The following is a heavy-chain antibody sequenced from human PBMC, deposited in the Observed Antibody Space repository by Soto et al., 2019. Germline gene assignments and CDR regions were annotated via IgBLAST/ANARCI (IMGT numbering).Heavy chain of an antibody. V-gene: IGHV3-11*06. CDR3: ARTPSPGGYSYGPSNYYFDY. CDR1: GFTFSDYY. D-gene: IGHD5-18*01. J-gene: IGHJ4*02. CDR2: ISSSSSYT. Sequence: KSGGSLRLSCAASGFTFSDYYMSWIRQAPGKGLEWVSYISSSSSYTNYADSVKGRFTISRDNAKNSLYLQMNSLRAEDTAVYYCARTPSPGGYSYGPSNYYFDYWGQGTLVTVSS.